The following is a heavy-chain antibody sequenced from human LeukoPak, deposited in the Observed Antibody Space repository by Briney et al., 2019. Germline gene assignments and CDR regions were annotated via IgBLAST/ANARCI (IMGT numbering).Heavy chain of an antibody. J-gene: IGHJ4*02. V-gene: IGHV4-39*01. D-gene: IGHD3-10*01. CDR2: IYYSGST. Sequence: SETLSLTCTVSGGSISSYYWGWIRQPPGKGLEWIGSIYYSGSTYYNPSLKSRVTISVDTSKNQFSLKLSSVTAADTAVYYCARRGGSGSYYNPYYFDYWGQGTLVTVSS. CDR3: ARRGGSGSYYNPYYFDY. CDR1: GGSISSYY.